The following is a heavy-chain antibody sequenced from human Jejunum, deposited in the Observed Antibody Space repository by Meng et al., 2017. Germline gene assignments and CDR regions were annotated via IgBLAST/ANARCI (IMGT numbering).Heavy chain of an antibody. CDR2: VWHSGAT. Sequence: HLQESGPGLVKPSGTLSLTCAVAGDFTSSSDRWTWVRQAPGRGLEWIGEVWHSGATYYNPSLESRLTISIDTSKSQFSLKLFSVTAADTAVYYCAREYCISTTCYFDSWGQGTLVTVSS. CDR3: AREYCISTTCYFDS. CDR1: GDFTSSSDR. V-gene: IGHV4-4*02. D-gene: IGHD2-2*01. J-gene: IGHJ4*02.